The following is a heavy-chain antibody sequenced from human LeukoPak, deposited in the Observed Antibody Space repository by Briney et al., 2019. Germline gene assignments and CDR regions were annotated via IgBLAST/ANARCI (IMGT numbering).Heavy chain of an antibody. J-gene: IGHJ4*02. D-gene: IGHD2-2*01. CDR3: ARASSTSCYY. V-gene: IGHV3-7*01. CDR2: IKEDGSEK. CDR1: GFTFTNYW. Sequence: PGGSLRLSCAASGFTFTNYWMTWVRQAPGKGLEVVANIKEDGSEKYYVDSVKGRFTISRDDAKNSLYLQMDSLRVEDTAVYYCARASSTSCYYWGQGTLVTVSS.